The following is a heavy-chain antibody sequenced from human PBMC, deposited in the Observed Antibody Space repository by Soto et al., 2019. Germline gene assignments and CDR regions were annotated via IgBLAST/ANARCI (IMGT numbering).Heavy chain of an antibody. V-gene: IGHV3-7*03. CDR2: INQDGARN. J-gene: IGHJ4*02. Sequence: EVQLVESGGGLVQPGGSLRLSCAASGFTFTNYWMSWVRQPPGKGLEWVASINQDGARNYYVDSVKGRFTISRDNAENSFSLQMISLRAEDTAVYYCVRWQSSGWYLDIWGQGTLVSVSS. CDR3: VRWQSSGWYLDI. D-gene: IGHD6-19*01. CDR1: GFTFTNYW.